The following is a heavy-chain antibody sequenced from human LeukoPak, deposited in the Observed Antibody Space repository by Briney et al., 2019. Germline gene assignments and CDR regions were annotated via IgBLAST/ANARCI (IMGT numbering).Heavy chain of an antibody. CDR1: GGSISSYY. CDR2: IYYSGST. J-gene: IGHJ4*02. CDR3: ARNGGNGIDY. Sequence: PSETLYLTCTVSGGSISSYYWSWIRQPPGKGLEWIGYIYYSGSTNYNPSLKSRVTISVDTSKNQFSLKLSSVTAADTAVYYCARNGGNGIDYWGQGTLVTVSS. D-gene: IGHD4-23*01. V-gene: IGHV4-59*08.